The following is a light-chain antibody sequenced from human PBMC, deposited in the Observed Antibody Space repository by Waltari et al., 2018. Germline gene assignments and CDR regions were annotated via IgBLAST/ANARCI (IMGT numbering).Light chain of an antibody. CDR1: ASDIGNHQF. CDR2: YVS. Sequence: QSALTQPASVSASPGQSITISCPGTASDIGNHQFVSWYRQHPGKAPQRVIYYVSRRPSDISPRFSGSKSGTTASLTIFGLQPEDEADYYCNSYTTKGTLVVFGGGTKLTVL. J-gene: IGLJ3*02. V-gene: IGLV2-14*03. CDR3: NSYTTKGTLVV.